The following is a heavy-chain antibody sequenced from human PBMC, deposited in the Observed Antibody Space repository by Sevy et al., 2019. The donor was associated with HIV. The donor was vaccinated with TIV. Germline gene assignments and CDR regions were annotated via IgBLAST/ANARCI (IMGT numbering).Heavy chain of an antibody. CDR2: ISYDGSNK. V-gene: IGHV3-30*18. CDR1: GFTFSSYG. J-gene: IGHJ4*02. CDR3: AKTLTYYDFWSGLDY. Sequence: GGSLRLSCAASGFTFSSYGMHWVRQAPGKGLEWVAVISYDGSNKYYADSVKGGFTISRDNSKNTLYLQMNSLRAEDTAVYYCAKTLTYYDFWSGLDYWGQGTLVTVSS. D-gene: IGHD3-3*01.